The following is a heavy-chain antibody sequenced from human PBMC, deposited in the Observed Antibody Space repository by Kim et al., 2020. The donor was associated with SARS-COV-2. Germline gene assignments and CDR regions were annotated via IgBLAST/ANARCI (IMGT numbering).Heavy chain of an antibody. CDR1: GFTFSSYW. J-gene: IGHJ6*03. D-gene: IGHD6-6*01. V-gene: IGHV3-7*01. CDR2: IKQDGSEK. Sequence: GGSLRLSCAASGFTFSSYWMTWVRQAPGKGLEWVANIKQDGSEKYYVDSVKGRFTISRDNAKTSLYLQMNSLRAEDTAVYYCARVSSAGDYYYYYYMDVWGRGTTVTVSS. CDR3: ARVSSAGDYYYYYYMDV.